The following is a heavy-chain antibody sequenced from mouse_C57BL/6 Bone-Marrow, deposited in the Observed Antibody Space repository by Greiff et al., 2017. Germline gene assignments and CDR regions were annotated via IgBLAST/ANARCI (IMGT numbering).Heavy chain of an antibody. D-gene: IGHD5-1*01. J-gene: IGHJ2*01. CDR2: FHPYNDDT. Sequence: VKLMESGAELVKPGASVKMSCKASGYTFTTYPIEWMKQNHGKRLEWIGNFHPYNDDTKYNEKFKGKATLTVEKSSNTVYLELSRLTSDDSAVYYCARSSTFFYYFDYWGQGTTLTVSS. CDR1: GYTFTTYP. V-gene: IGHV1-47*01. CDR3: ARSSTFFYYFDY.